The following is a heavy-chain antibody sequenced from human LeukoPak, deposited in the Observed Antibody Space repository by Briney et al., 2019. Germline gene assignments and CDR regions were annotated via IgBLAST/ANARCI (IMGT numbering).Heavy chain of an antibody. V-gene: IGHV3-48*01. CDR1: GFSFSAYN. CDR2: ISSSSATV. Sequence: GGSLRLSCEGSGFSFSAYNMNWVRQAPGKGLESISYISSSSATVFYADSVKGRFTISRDNAKNSLYLQMNSLRPEDTAVYFCARDRHVPGLYYYYMDVWGKGTTVTVSS. J-gene: IGHJ6*03. D-gene: IGHD6-6*01. CDR3: ARDRHVPGLYYYYMDV.